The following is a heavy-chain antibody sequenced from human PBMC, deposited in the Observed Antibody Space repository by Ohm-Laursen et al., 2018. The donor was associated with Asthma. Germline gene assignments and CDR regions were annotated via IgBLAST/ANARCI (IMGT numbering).Heavy chain of an antibody. D-gene: IGHD1-26*01. CDR3: VRIGPEWELPGREYSLHH. CDR1: GYPFSRHS. CDR2: ISTASSFI. V-gene: IGHV3-21*01. Sequence: SLRLSCAASGYPFSRHSIHWVRQIPGKGLEWVASISTASSFIYYADSVRGRFTTSRDNARNSVYLQMNSLRAEDTALYYCVRIGPEWELPGREYSLHHWGEGTLVTVSS. J-gene: IGHJ1*01.